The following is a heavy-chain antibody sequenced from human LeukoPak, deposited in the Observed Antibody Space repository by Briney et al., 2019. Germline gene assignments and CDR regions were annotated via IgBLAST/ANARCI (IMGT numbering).Heavy chain of an antibody. Sequence: GGSLRLSCAASGFTFTNYGLHWVRQAPGKGLEWVAFIRYDGTFKYYADSVRGRFTISRDNSKNTLYLQMNSLRAEDTAVYYCGRGNGGHFDYWGQGTLVTVSS. CDR1: GFTFTNYG. CDR2: IRYDGTFK. V-gene: IGHV3-30*02. J-gene: IGHJ4*02. CDR3: GRGNGGHFDY.